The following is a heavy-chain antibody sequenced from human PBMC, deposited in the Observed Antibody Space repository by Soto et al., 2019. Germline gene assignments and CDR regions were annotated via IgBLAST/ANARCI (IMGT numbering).Heavy chain of an antibody. D-gene: IGHD1-1*01. Sequence: EVQLLESGGGLVQPGGSLRLSCAASGFTFSTYAMNWVRQAPGNGLEWVSAISGSGGSIHYADSVKGRFTISRDNSKNTLYLQMNIQRDDDTAVYHCVKGYWKGDVWGQGTTVTVSS. V-gene: IGHV3-23*01. J-gene: IGHJ6*02. CDR1: GFTFSTYA. CDR3: VKGYWKGDV. CDR2: ISGSGGSI.